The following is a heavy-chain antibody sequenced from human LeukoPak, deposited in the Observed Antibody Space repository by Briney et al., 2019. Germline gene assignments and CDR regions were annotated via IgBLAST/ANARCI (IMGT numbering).Heavy chain of an antibody. V-gene: IGHV3-48*03. Sequence: GGSLRLSCAASGFTFSSYEMNWVRQAPGKGLEWVSYISSSGSTIYYADSVKGRFTISRDNAKNSLYLQMNILRAEDTAVYYCARDIFPFGGHKDYWGQGTLVTVST. D-gene: IGHD3-16*01. J-gene: IGHJ4*02. CDR2: ISSSGSTI. CDR3: ARDIFPFGGHKDY. CDR1: GFTFSSYE.